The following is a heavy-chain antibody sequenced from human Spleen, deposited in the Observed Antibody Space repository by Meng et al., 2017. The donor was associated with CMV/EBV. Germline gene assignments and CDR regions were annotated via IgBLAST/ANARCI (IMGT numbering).Heavy chain of an antibody. D-gene: IGHD1-26*01. Sequence: ASVKVSCKASGYRFTGYYVNWERQAPGQGLERVGWINPNSGSTYYAQNFQGRATMTRDTSTRTAYMDLSRLRSDDTALYYCAREWRRRRYVGNYYVPDGFDIWGQGTMVTVSS. CDR3: AREWRRRRYVGNYYVPDGFDI. J-gene: IGHJ3*02. CDR1: GYRFTGYY. CDR2: INPNSGST. V-gene: IGHV1-2*02.